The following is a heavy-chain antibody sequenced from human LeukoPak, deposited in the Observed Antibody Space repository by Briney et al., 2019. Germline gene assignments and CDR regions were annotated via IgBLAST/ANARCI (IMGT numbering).Heavy chain of an antibody. CDR1: GFTFSSYG. J-gene: IGHJ4*02. Sequence: GGSLRLSCAASGFTFSSYGMHWVRQAPGKGLEWVAFIMYDGSSKYYADSVRGRVTISRDNSKNALYLQMNGLRVEDTAVYYCARDPHSSGWVFDYWGQGTLVTVSS. V-gene: IGHV3-30*02. CDR2: IMYDGSSK. CDR3: ARDPHSSGWVFDY. D-gene: IGHD6-19*01.